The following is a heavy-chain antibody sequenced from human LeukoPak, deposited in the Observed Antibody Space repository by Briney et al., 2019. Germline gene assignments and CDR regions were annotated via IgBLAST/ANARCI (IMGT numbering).Heavy chain of an antibody. CDR1: GGSISSYY. V-gene: IGHV4-59*01. J-gene: IGHJ4*02. CDR3: ARDASGWRFDY. Sequence: SETLSLTCTVSGGSISSYYWSWIRQPPGKGLELIGYIYYSGSTNYNPSLKSRVTISVDTSKNQFSLKLSSVTAADTAVYYCARDASGWRFDYWGQGTLVTVSS. D-gene: IGHD6-19*01. CDR2: IYYSGST.